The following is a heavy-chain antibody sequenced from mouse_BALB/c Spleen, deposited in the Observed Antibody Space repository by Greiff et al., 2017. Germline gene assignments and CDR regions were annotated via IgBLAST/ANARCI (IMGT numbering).Heavy chain of an antibody. Sequence: DVQLVESGGGLVQPGGSRKLSCAASGFTFSSFGMHWVRQAPEKGLEWVAYISSGSSTIYYADTVKGRFTISRDNPKNTLFLQMTSLRSEDTAMYYCARSGATATSFAYWGQGTLVTVSA. CDR3: ARSGATATSFAY. CDR1: GFTFSSFG. J-gene: IGHJ3*01. CDR2: ISSGSSTI. D-gene: IGHD1-2*01. V-gene: IGHV5-17*02.